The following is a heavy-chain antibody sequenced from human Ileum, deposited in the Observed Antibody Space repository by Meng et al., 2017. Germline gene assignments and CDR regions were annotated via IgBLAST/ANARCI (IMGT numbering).Heavy chain of an antibody. Sequence: GGFLRLSCAASGFTFSNYAMGWVRQSPGKGLECVSSIGGSGDSTKSADSVKGRFTISRDNSRNTLYLQMNSLRAEDTAVYYCVRGDNGDYVDWGQGALVTVSS. CDR1: GFTFSNYA. CDR3: VRGDNGDYVD. D-gene: IGHD4-17*01. CDR2: IGGSGDST. V-gene: IGHV3-23*01. J-gene: IGHJ4*02.